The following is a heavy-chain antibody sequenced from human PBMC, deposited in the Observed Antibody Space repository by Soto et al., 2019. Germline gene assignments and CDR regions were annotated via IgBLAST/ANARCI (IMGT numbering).Heavy chain of an antibody. V-gene: IGHV1-18*01. CDR1: GDTFTSYG. CDR2: ISAYNGNT. J-gene: IGHJ4*02. CDR3: VRPDIPSRSSGYDYPFDF. Sequence: SVKVSCKASGDTFTSYGISWVRHANGKGLEWMGWISAYNGNTNYAQKLQGRVTMTTDTSTSTAYLRWSSLKASDTAIYYCVRPDIPSRSSGYDYPFDFWGQGTQVTVSS. D-gene: IGHD3-22*01.